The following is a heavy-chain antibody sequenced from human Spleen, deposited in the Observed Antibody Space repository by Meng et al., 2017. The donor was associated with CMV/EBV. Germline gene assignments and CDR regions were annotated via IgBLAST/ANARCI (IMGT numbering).Heavy chain of an antibody. CDR1: GFTFNNYA. CDR2: LDNNGRST. V-gene: IGHV3-23*01. Sequence: GGSLRLSCAASGFTFNNYAMSWVRQAPGKGLEWVATLDNNGRSTYYADSVKGRFTVSRDNTRNTLYLHLSSLRVGDTAMYYCARDGSGSFHFDYWGQGTLVTVSS. D-gene: IGHD3-10*01. J-gene: IGHJ4*02. CDR3: ARDGSGSFHFDY.